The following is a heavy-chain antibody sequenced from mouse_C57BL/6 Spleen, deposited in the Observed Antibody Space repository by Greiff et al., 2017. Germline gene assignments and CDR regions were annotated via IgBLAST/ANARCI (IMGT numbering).Heavy chain of an antibody. CDR2: ISSGGDYI. CDR1: GFTFSSYA. J-gene: IGHJ4*01. V-gene: IGHV5-9-1*02. Sequence: EVMLVESGEGLVKPGGSLKLSCAASGFTFSSYAMSWVRQTPEKRLEWVAYISSGGDYIYYADTVKGRFTISRDNARNTLYLQMSSLKSEDTAMYYCTRDRDGNDAMDYWGQGTSVTVSS. CDR3: TRDRDGNDAMDY. D-gene: IGHD2-2*01.